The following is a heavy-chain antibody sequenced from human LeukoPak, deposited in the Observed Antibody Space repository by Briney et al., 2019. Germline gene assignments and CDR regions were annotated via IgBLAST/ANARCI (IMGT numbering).Heavy chain of an antibody. Sequence: SETLSLTCSVSGGAIRSYYWSWIRQPPGKGLEWIGYIYYSGSTNYNPSLKSRVTISVDMSKNQFSLKLSSVTAADTAVYYCARDDSSGYIYFQHWGQGTLVTVSS. D-gene: IGHD3-22*01. V-gene: IGHV4-59*01. CDR2: IYYSGST. J-gene: IGHJ1*01. CDR1: GGAIRSYY. CDR3: ARDDSSGYIYFQH.